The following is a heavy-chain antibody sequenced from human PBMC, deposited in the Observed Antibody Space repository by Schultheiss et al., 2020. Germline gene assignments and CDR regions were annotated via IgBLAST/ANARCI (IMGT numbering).Heavy chain of an antibody. V-gene: IGHV3-30*04. D-gene: IGHD4-17*01. CDR1: GFTFSSYA. CDR3: ARDLHGDYELDY. J-gene: IGHJ4*02. Sequence: GGSLRLSCAASGFTFSSYAMHWVRQAPGKGLEWVAVISYDGSNKYYADSVKGRFTISRDNSKNTLYLQMNSLRAEDTAVYYCARDLHGDYELDYWGQGTLVTVSS. CDR2: ISYDGSNK.